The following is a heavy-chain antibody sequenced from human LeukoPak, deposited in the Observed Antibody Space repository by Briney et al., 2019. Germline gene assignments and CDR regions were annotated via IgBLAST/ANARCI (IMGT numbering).Heavy chain of an antibody. CDR2: VSHSGTT. V-gene: IGHV4-34*01. Sequence: SETLSLTCAVYGGYFSGYYWSWIRQPPGKGLEWIGEVSHSGTTNYNPSLESRVTMSEDKSKNQFSLKLSSVTAADTAFYYCARGEGSGSYMSYFEFWGQGALVTVSS. CDR1: GGYFSGYY. D-gene: IGHD3-10*01. CDR3: ARGEGSGSYMSYFEF. J-gene: IGHJ4*02.